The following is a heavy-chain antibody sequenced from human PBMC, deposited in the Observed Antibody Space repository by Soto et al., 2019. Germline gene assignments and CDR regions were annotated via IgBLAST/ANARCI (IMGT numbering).Heavy chain of an antibody. CDR1: GLTFSSYS. D-gene: IGHD2-2*01. Sequence: GGSLRLSCAASGLTFSSYSMNWVRQAPGKGLEWVSSISSSSSYIYYADSVKGRFTISRDNAKNSLYLQMNSLRAEDTAVYYCARDIVVVPAANYYYYGIDVWGQGTTVTVSS. CDR3: ARDIVVVPAANYYYYGIDV. J-gene: IGHJ6*02. CDR2: ISSSSSYI. V-gene: IGHV3-21*01.